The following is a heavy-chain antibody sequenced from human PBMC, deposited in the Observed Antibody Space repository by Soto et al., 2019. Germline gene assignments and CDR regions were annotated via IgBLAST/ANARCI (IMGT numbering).Heavy chain of an antibody. CDR2: INHSGST. CDR3: ARGIGRWLQFLDY. J-gene: IGHJ4*02. Sequence: SETLSLTCAVYGGSFSGYYWSWIRQPPGKGLEWIGEINHSGSTNYNPSLKSRVTISVDTSKNQFSLKLSSVTAADTAVYYCARGIGRWLQFLDYWGQGTLVTVSS. V-gene: IGHV4-34*01. CDR1: GGSFSGYY. D-gene: IGHD5-12*01.